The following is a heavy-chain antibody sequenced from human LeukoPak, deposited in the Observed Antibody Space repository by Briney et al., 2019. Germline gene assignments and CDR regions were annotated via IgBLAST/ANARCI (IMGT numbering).Heavy chain of an antibody. V-gene: IGHV4-59*08. CDR2: IYYSGST. CDR3: ARGSGYSNYFDY. Sequence: PSETLSLTCTVSGGSISTYYWSWVRQPPGEGLEWIGYIYYSGSTNYNPSLESRVTISVDTSKNQFSLKVTSVTAADTALYYCARGSGYSNYFDYWGQGTLVTVSS. CDR1: GGSISTYY. D-gene: IGHD5-12*01. J-gene: IGHJ4*02.